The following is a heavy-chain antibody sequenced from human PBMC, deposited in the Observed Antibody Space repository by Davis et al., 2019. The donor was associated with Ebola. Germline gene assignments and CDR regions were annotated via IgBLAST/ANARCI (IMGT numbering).Heavy chain of an antibody. CDR3: ARHDSGSYPYYYYYGMDV. CDR1: GYTFTSYG. V-gene: IGHV1-18*04. D-gene: IGHD1-26*01. Sequence: ASVKVSCKASGYTFTSYGISWVRQAPGQGLEWMGWISAYNGNTNYAQKLQGRVTMTTDTSTSTAYMELRSLRSDDTAVYYCARHDSGSYPYYYYYGMDVWGQGTTVTVSS. CDR2: ISAYNGNT. J-gene: IGHJ6*02.